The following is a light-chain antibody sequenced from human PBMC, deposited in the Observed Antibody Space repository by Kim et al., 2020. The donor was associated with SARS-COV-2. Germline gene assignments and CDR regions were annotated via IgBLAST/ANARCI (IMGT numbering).Light chain of an antibody. J-gene: IGKJ5*01. CDR2: GAS. Sequence: ASVGDRVTITWRASQDIRNDLGWYQQNPGRAPKRLIYGASSLQSGVPSRFSGSGSGTEFTLTISSVQPEDFATYFCLQHSTYPFTFGQGTRLEIK. CDR1: QDIRND. CDR3: LQHSTYPFT. V-gene: IGKV1-17*01.